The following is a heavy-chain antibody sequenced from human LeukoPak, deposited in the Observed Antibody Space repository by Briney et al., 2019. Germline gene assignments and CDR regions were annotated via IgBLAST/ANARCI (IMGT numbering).Heavy chain of an antibody. CDR2: TYSSGST. D-gene: IGHD1-26*01. V-gene: IGHV3-53*01. J-gene: IGHJ4*02. Sequence: GGSLRLSCVSSGFPFSRYAMSWVRQAPGKGLEWVSVTYSSGSTHYADSVKGRFTISRDSSKNTLYLQMNSLRAEDTAVYYCATESYGATWGQGTLVTVSS. CDR3: ATESYGAT. CDR1: GFPFSRYA.